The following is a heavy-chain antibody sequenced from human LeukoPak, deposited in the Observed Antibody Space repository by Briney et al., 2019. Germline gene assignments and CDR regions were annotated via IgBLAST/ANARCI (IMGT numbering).Heavy chain of an antibody. J-gene: IGHJ4*02. CDR1: GYTFTSYY. V-gene: IGHV1-46*01. D-gene: IGHD6-19*01. CDR3: ARDRAVAGFRFDY. Sequence: ASVKVSCKASGYTFTSYYMHWLRQAPGQGLEWMGVINPSGGITGYAQKFQGRVTMTRDTSTSTVYMELSSLRFEDTAVYYCARDRAVAGFRFDYWGQGTLVTVSS. CDR2: INPSGGIT.